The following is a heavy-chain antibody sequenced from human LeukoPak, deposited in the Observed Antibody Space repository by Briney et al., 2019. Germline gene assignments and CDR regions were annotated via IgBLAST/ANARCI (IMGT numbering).Heavy chain of an antibody. V-gene: IGHV4-59*08. CDR2: IYYSGST. D-gene: IGHD6-19*01. J-gene: IGHJ2*01. Sequence: IGYIYYSGSTNYTPSLKSRLTISVDTSKDQFSLKLSSVTAADTAVYYCAKTVAGYWYFDLWGRGTLVTVSS. CDR3: AKTVAGYWYFDL.